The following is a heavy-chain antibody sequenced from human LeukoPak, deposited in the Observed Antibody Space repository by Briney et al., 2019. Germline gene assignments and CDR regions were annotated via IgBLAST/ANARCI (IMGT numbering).Heavy chain of an antibody. V-gene: IGHV1-8*03. D-gene: IGHD3-3*01. CDR1: GYTFTSYD. CDR3: ARGLYYDFWSGYYEGWFDP. Sequence: EASVKVSCKASGYTFTSYDINWVRQATGQGLEWMGWMNPNSGNTGYAQKFQGRVTITRNTSISTAYMELSSLRSEDTAVYYCARGLYYDFWSGYYEGWFDPWGQGTLVTVSS. CDR2: MNPNSGNT. J-gene: IGHJ5*02.